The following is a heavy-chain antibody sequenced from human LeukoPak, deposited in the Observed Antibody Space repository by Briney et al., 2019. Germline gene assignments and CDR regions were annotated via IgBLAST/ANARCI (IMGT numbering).Heavy chain of an antibody. V-gene: IGHV3-23*01. Sequence: GGSLRLSCAASGFTFSSYAMSWFRQAPGKGLEWVSAISGSGGSTYYADSVKGRFTISRDNSKNTLYLQMNSLRAEDTAVYYCAKGPRTYNWNNPFDYWGQGTLVTVSS. D-gene: IGHD1/OR15-1a*01. CDR2: ISGSGGST. J-gene: IGHJ4*02. CDR3: AKGPRTYNWNNPFDY. CDR1: GFTFSSYA.